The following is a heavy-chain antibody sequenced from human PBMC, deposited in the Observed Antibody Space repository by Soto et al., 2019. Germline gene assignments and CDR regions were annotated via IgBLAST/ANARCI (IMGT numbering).Heavy chain of an antibody. Sequence: GGSLRLSCAASGFTFSNYVMSWVRQAPGKGLEWVEAISGSGGSTYYADYVKDRFTISRDNSKNTLFLQMHSLSAEDTAVYHCAKGFDYYDSSGYSTVFDYWGQGTLVTVSS. CDR1: GFTFSNYV. CDR3: AKGFDYYDSSGYSTVFDY. V-gene: IGHV3-23*01. J-gene: IGHJ4*02. CDR2: ISGSGGST. D-gene: IGHD3-22*01.